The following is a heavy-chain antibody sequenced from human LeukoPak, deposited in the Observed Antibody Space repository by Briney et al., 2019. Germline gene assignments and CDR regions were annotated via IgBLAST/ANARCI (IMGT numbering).Heavy chain of an antibody. V-gene: IGHV3-23*01. CDR2: ISGSGGST. D-gene: IGHD3-22*01. CDR1: GFTFSSYA. Sequence: GSLRLSCAASGFTFSSYAMSWVRQAPGKGLEWVSAISGSGGSTYYADSVKGRFTISRDNSKNTLYLPMNSLRAEDTAVYYCAKGATYYYDSSGYYPPLGFDYWGQGTLVTVSS. CDR3: AKGATYYYDSSGYYPPLGFDY. J-gene: IGHJ4*02.